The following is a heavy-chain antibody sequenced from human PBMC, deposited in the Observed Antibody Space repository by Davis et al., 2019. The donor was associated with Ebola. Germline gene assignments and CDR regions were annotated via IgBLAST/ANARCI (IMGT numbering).Heavy chain of an antibody. CDR1: GGTFSSYA. Sequence: SVKVSCKASGGTFSSYAISWVRQAPGQGLEWMGGIIPIFGTANYAQKFQGRVTITADESTSTAYMELSSLRSEDTAVYYCALLGGQLERNRNFDYWGQGTLVTVSS. V-gene: IGHV1-69*13. J-gene: IGHJ4*02. CDR2: IIPIFGTA. D-gene: IGHD1-1*01. CDR3: ALLGGQLERNRNFDY.